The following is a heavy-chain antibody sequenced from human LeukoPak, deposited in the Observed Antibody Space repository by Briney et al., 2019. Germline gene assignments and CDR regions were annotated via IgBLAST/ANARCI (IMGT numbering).Heavy chain of an antibody. V-gene: IGHV3-48*04. D-gene: IGHD3-22*01. CDR2: ISSSSSTI. CDR3: VRDDDRPDNGLDY. CDR1: GFTFSSYS. Sequence: GGSMRLSCAASGFTFSSYSMNWVRQAPGKGLEWVSYISSSSSTIYYADSVKGRFTISRDNAKNSLYLQMNSLRAEDTAVYYCVRDDDRPDNGLDYWGQGTLVTVSS. J-gene: IGHJ4*02.